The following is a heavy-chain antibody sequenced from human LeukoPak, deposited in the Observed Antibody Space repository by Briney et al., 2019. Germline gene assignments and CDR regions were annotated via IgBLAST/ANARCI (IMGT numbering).Heavy chain of an antibody. J-gene: IGHJ5*02. Sequence: SETLSLTCTVSGGSISSSSYYWGWIRQPPGKGLEWIGSIYYSGGTYYNPSLKSRVTISVDTSKNQFSLKLSSVTAADTAVYYCARHSKDIVVVVAALNWFDPWGQGTLVTVSS. CDR3: ARHSKDIVVVVAALNWFDP. V-gene: IGHV4-39*01. CDR1: GGSISSSSYY. CDR2: IYYSGGT. D-gene: IGHD2-15*01.